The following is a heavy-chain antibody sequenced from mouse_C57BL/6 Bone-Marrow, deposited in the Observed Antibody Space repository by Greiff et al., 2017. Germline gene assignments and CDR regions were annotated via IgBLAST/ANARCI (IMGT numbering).Heavy chain of an antibody. V-gene: IGHV3-6*01. CDR3: ARGDYDGAGYFDV. D-gene: IGHD2-4*01. CDR2: ISYDGSN. Sequence: ESGPGLVKPSQSLSLSCSVTGYSITSGYYWNWIRQSPGNKLEWMGYISYDGSNNYNPSLKNRISITRDTSKNQFFLKLNSVTTEDTATYYCARGDYDGAGYFDVWGTGTTVTVSS. J-gene: IGHJ1*03. CDR1: GYSITSGYY.